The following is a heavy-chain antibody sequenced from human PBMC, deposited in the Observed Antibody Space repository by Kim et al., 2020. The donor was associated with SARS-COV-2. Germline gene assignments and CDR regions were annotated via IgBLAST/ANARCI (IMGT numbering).Heavy chain of an antibody. J-gene: IGHJ4*02. CDR2: ISYDGSNK. Sequence: GGSLRLSCAASGFTFSSYGMHWVRQAPGKGLEWVAVISYDGSNKYYADSVKGRFTISRDNSKNTLYLQMNSLRAEDTAVYYCANAYSSSSGAFDYWGQGTLVTVSS. CDR1: GFTFSSYG. CDR3: ANAYSSSSGAFDY. D-gene: IGHD6-6*01. V-gene: IGHV3-30*18.